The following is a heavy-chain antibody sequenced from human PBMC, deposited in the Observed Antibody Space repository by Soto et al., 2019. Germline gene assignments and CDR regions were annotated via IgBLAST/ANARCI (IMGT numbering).Heavy chain of an antibody. V-gene: IGHV4-30-2*01. CDR3: ARTPDI. Sequence: TWTGSAGIIRCGGYSWSWIRQPPGKGLEWIGYIYHSGSTYYNPSLKSRVTISVDRSKNQFSLKLSSVTAADTAVYYCARTPDIWGQGTMVT. CDR2: IYHSGST. J-gene: IGHJ3*02. CDR1: AGIIRCGGYS.